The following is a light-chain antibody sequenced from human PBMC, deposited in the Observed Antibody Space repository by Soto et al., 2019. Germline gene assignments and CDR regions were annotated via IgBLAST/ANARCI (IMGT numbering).Light chain of an antibody. CDR2: DAS. Sequence: EIVLTQSPGTLSLSPGERATLSCRASQSVSSSYLAWYQQKPGQAPRLLIFDASYRTTGIPDRFSGSGSGTYFPLTISRLEPEDFAVYYCQQYPGSPYTFGQGTRLEIK. CDR1: QSVSSSY. J-gene: IGKJ2*01. V-gene: IGKV3-20*01. CDR3: QQYPGSPYT.